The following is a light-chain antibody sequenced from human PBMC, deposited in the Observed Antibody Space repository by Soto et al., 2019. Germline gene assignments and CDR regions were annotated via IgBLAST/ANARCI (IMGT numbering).Light chain of an antibody. J-gene: IGKJ1*01. CDR1: QSISSW. V-gene: IGKV1-5*01. Sequence: EIQMTQSPSTVSASVGDRVTITCRASQSISSWLAWYQQKPGKAPKLLIYDASSLESGVPSRFSGSGSGTEFTLTISSLQPDDFATYYCQQYNSYRTFGQGTKVDIK. CDR2: DAS. CDR3: QQYNSYRT.